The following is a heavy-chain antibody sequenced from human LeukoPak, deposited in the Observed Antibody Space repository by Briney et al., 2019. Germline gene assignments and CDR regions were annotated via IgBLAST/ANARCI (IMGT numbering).Heavy chain of an antibody. V-gene: IGHV1-8*02. Sequence: ASVKVSCKASGYTFTSYDINWVRQASGQGPEWMGWMSPHSGDTGYAQKFQGRVTMTRNTSINTAYMELSSLRSEDTAVYYCATLRSKKGGSYFDPWGQGTLVTVSS. CDR2: MSPHSGDT. CDR1: GYTFTSYD. J-gene: IGHJ5*02. CDR3: ATLRSKKGGSYFDP. D-gene: IGHD1-26*01.